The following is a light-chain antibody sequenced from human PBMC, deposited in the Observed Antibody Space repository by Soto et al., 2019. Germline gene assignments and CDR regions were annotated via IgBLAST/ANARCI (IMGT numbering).Light chain of an antibody. J-gene: IGLJ2*01. CDR1: PSDVGGSNS. V-gene: IGLV2-8*01. CDR3: SSYAPSDVV. Sequence: QSALTQPPSASGSPGQSVTISCTGTPSDVGGSNSVSWYQQHPGKAPNLMIYDVNNRPSGVPDSFSGSKSGNTASLTVSGLQAADEAYYFCSSYAPSDVVFGGGTQVPV. CDR2: DVN.